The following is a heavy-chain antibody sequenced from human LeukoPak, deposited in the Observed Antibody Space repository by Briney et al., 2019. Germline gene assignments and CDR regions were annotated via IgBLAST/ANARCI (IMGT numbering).Heavy chain of an antibody. CDR1: GFTFSNYW. D-gene: IGHD2-15*01. CDR3: ARSTWRYSLDF. V-gene: IGHV3-7*01. J-gene: IGHJ4*02. Sequence: GGSLRLSCAASGFTFSNYWMTWVRQAPGKGLEWVTNIKEEGSEKYYVDSVKGRFTISRDNAKNSLYLQMNSLRAEETAVYYCARSTWRYSLDFWGQGTLVSVSS. CDR2: IKEEGSEK.